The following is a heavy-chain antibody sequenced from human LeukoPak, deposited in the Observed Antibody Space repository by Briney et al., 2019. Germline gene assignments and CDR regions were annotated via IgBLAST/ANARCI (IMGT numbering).Heavy chain of an antibody. J-gene: IGHJ4*02. D-gene: IGHD6-6*01. CDR2: IYYSGST. Sequence: SETLSLTCTVSGGSISSSSYYWGWIRQPPGKGLEWIGSIYYSGSTYYNPSLKSRVTISVDTSKNQFSLKLSSVTAADTAVYYCARGEGYSSSYWGQGTLVTVSS. CDR1: GGSISSSSYY. V-gene: IGHV4-39*01. CDR3: ARGEGYSSSY.